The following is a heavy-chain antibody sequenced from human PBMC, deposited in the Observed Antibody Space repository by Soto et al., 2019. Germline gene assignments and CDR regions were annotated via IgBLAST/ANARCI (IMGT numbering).Heavy chain of an antibody. CDR3: AREERLSYASSGYDAFAI. CDR2: IFSDDST. D-gene: IGHD3-22*01. Sequence: GGSLRLSCAASGFTVNGYYMSWVRQAPGKGLKWVSVIFSDDSTYYADSVKGRFTISRDNSKNTLYLQMSSLRAEDTAVYYCAREERLSYASSGYDAFAICGPGTMVSV. V-gene: IGHV3-66*01. J-gene: IGHJ3*02. CDR1: GFTVNGYY.